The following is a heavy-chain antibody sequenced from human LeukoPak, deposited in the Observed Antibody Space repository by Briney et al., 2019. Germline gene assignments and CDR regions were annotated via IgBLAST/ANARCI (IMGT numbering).Heavy chain of an antibody. Sequence: ASVKVSCKASGGTFSSYTISWVRQAPGQGLEWMGRIIPILGIANYAQKFQGRVTITADKSTSTAYMEPSSLRSEDTAVYYCARDQCSGGGCYSAFDYWGQGTLVTVSS. CDR2: IIPILGIA. D-gene: IGHD2-15*01. CDR1: GGTFSSYT. J-gene: IGHJ4*02. V-gene: IGHV1-69*04. CDR3: ARDQCSGGGCYSAFDY.